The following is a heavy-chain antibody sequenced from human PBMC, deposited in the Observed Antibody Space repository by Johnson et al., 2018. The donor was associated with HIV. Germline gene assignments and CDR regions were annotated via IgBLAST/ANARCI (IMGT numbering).Heavy chain of an antibody. CDR1: GFTFSSYA. D-gene: IGHD2-21*01. CDR3: AKDLEHILTYAFDI. CDR2: ISYDGSNK. J-gene: IGHJ3*02. V-gene: IGHV3-30-3*01. Sequence: VQLMESGGGVVQPGRSLRLSCAASGFTFSSYAMHWVRQAPGKGLEWVAVISYDGSNKYYADSVKGRFTISRDNSKNTLYLQMNSLRAEDTAVYYCAKDLEHILTYAFDIWGQGTMVTVSS.